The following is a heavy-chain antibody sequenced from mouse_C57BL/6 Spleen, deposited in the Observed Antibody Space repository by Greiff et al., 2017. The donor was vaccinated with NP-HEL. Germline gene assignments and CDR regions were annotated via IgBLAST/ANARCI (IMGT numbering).Heavy chain of an antibody. CDR1: GFTFSDYG. Sequence: VQLKQSGGGLVKPGGSLKLSCAASGFTFSDYGMHWVRQAPEKGLEWVAYISSGSSTIYYADTVKGRFTISRDNAKNTLFLQMTSLRSEDTAMYYCARPGRAYYFDYWGQGTTLTVSS. V-gene: IGHV5-17*01. CDR3: ARPGRAYYFDY. J-gene: IGHJ2*01. CDR2: ISSGSSTI. D-gene: IGHD3-3*01.